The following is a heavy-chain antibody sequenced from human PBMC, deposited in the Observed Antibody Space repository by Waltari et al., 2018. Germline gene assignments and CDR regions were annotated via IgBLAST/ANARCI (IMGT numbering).Heavy chain of an antibody. J-gene: IGHJ6*02. CDR2: INHSGNP. CDR1: GGSFNVSY. V-gene: IGHV4-34*01. D-gene: IGHD2-21*02. CDR3: ARLEDCSGGNCYSGNHYAVDV. Sequence: QVQLQPWGAGLLKPSETLSLTCAVYGGSFNVSYWSWLRQPPGKGLEWIGEINHSGNPNYSPSLKSRVAISVDTPKKQFSLKLTSVAAADTAVYYCARLEDCSGGNCYSGNHYAVDVWGLGTTVTVSS.